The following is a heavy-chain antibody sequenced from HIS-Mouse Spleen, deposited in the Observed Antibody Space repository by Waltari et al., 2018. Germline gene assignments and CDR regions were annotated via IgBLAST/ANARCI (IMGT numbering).Heavy chain of an antibody. D-gene: IGHD6-13*01. Sequence: QLQLQESGPGLVKPSETLSLTCTVPGGSISSSSYYWGWFRQPPGKGLGGIGGVYYRGTTYYTPSLKSRITISVDTSKNQFSLKRSSVTAADTAVYYCAREIPYSSSWYDWYFDLWGRGTLVTVSS. CDR3: AREIPYSSSWYDWYFDL. CDR1: GGSISSSSYY. J-gene: IGHJ2*01. CDR2: VYYRGTT. V-gene: IGHV4-39*07.